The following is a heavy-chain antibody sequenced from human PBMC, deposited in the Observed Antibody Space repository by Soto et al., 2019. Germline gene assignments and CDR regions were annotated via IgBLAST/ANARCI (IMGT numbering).Heavy chain of an antibody. D-gene: IGHD3-10*01. Sequence: SATLSLTCTVSGGSISSYYWSWIRQPPGKGLEWIGYIYYSGSTNYNPSLKSRVTISVDTSKNQFSLKLSSVTAADTAVYYCARDRGTFDPWGQGTLVT. CDR1: GGSISSYY. CDR3: ARDRGTFDP. V-gene: IGHV4-59*01. J-gene: IGHJ5*02. CDR2: IYYSGST.